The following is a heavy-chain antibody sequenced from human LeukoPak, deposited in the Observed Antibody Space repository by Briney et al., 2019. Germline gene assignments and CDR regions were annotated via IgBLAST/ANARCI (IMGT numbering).Heavy chain of an antibody. V-gene: IGHV3-30*18. D-gene: IGHD3-3*01. CDR3: AKASPYYDFWSGYLDY. CDR1: GFTFSSYG. Sequence: GGSLRLSCAASGFTFSSYGMHWVRQAPGKGLEWVAVISYDGSNKYYADSVKGRFTISRDNSKNTLYLKMNSLRAEDTAVYYCAKASPYYDFWSGYLDYWGQGTLVTVSS. J-gene: IGHJ4*02. CDR2: ISYDGSNK.